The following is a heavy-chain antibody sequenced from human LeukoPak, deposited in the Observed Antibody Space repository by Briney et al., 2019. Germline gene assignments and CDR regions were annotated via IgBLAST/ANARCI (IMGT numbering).Heavy chain of an antibody. CDR2: IKQDGSKK. V-gene: IGHV3-7*03. J-gene: IGHJ4*02. Sequence: GGSLRLSCVASGFPFSSYWMTWVRQAPGKGLEWVANIKQDGSKKSYVDSVKGRFTISRDNAKNSLYLQMNSLRAEDTAVYYCAKGCDSSGYYSFGVTYYFDYWGQGTLVTVSS. CDR3: AKGCDSSGYYSFGVTYYFDY. CDR1: GFPFSSYW. D-gene: IGHD3-22*01.